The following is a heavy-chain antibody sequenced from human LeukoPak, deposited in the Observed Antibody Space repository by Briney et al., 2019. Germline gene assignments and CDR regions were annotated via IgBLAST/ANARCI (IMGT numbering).Heavy chain of an antibody. CDR3: ARPEAEGYYYGSGSSSQYYFDY. Sequence: PGGSLRLSCAASGFTFNTNAMSWVRQAPGKGLEWVAVISYDGSNKYYADSVKGRFTISRDNSKNTLYLQMNSLRAEDTAVYYCARPEAEGYYYGSGSSSQYYFDYWGQGTLVTVSS. J-gene: IGHJ4*02. CDR2: ISYDGSNK. CDR1: GFTFNTNA. D-gene: IGHD3-10*01. V-gene: IGHV3-30-3*01.